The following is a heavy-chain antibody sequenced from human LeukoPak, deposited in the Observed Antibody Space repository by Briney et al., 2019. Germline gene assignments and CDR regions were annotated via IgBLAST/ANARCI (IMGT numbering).Heavy chain of an antibody. J-gene: IGHJ4*02. Sequence: AGGSLRLSCAASGFTFTNYAMSWVRQAPGKGLEWVSGMRGRGVSTYYADSVKGRFTISSDNSKNTLYLQMNSLRAEDTAIYYCAKDCNGGNCYIDYWGQGTLVTVAS. CDR2: MRGRGVST. V-gene: IGHV3-23*01. CDR3: AKDCNGGNCYIDY. D-gene: IGHD2-15*01. CDR1: GFTFTNYA.